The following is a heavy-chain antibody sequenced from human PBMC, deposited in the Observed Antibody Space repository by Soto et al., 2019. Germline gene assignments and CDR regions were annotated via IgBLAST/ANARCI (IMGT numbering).Heavy chain of an antibody. D-gene: IGHD6-19*01. CDR2: IDHSGSP. V-gene: IGHV4-34*01. J-gene: IGHJ5*02. CDR1: GGSFSGYY. Sequence: QERLQQWGAGLLKPSETLSLTCAVNGGSFSGYYWSWIRQPPGKGLEWIGEIDHSGSPNYNPSLKSRVTMSIDTSKSQFSLKLKSVTAADMAVYFCARAYSSGWYWFDPWGQGTLVTVSS. CDR3: ARAYSSGWYWFDP.